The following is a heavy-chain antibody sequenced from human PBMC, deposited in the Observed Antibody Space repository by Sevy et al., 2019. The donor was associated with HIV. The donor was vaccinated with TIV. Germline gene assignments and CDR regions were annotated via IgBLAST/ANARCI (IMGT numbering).Heavy chain of an antibody. CDR2: IGYDGSNK. CDR3: ARDPRMYGDYLLAYFDY. V-gene: IGHV3-33*01. Sequence: GGSLRLSCAASGFAPSTYGMHWVRQAPGKALEWVPVIGYDGSNKYYADSVKGRFSISRDNSRNTLFLQMDSLRAEDTAVYYCARDPRMYGDYLLAYFDYWGQGTLVTVSS. J-gene: IGHJ4*02. D-gene: IGHD2-8*01. CDR1: GFAPSTYG.